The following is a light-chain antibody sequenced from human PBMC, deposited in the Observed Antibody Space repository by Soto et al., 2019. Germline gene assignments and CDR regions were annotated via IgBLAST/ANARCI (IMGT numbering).Light chain of an antibody. CDR2: EVT. V-gene: IGLV2-8*01. Sequence: QSALTQPPSASGSPGQPVTISCTGNSSDVGGYNYVSWYQQHPGKAPKLMIYEVTKRPSGVPDRFSGSKSGNTASLTGSGLQAEDEADYYCSSYVGSNSYVFGTGTKLTVL. CDR1: SSDVGGYNY. CDR3: SSYVGSNSYV. J-gene: IGLJ1*01.